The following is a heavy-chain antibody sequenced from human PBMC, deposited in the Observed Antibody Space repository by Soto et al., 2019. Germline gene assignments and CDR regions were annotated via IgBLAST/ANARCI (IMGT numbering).Heavy chain of an antibody. Sequence: QVQLVESGGGVVQPGRSLRLSCAASGFTFSSYAMHWVRQAPGKGLEWVAVISYDGSNKYYADSVKGRFTISRDNSKNTLYLQMNSLRAEDTAVYYCAREVEEYSSGSNFDYWGQGTLVTVSS. D-gene: IGHD6-19*01. J-gene: IGHJ4*02. CDR2: ISYDGSNK. V-gene: IGHV3-30-3*01. CDR3: AREVEEYSSGSNFDY. CDR1: GFTFSSYA.